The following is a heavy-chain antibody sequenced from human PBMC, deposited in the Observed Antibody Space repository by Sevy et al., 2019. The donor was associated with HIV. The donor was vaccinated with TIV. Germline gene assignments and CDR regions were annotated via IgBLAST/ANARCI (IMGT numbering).Heavy chain of an antibody. CDR1: GFTFSSYG. V-gene: IGHV3-33*01. CDR2: IWYDGSNK. D-gene: IGHD2-2*02. J-gene: IGHJ4*02. CDR3: ARDGGIVVVPAAIGLPFDY. Sequence: GGSLRLSCAASGFTFSSYGMHRVRQAPGKGLEWVAVIWYDGSNKYYADSVKGRFTISRDNSKNTLYLQMNSLRAEDTAVYYCARDGGIVVVPAAIGLPFDYWGQGTLVTVSS.